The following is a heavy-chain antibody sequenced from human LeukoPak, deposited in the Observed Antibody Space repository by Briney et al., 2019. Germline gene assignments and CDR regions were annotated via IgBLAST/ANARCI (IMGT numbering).Heavy chain of an antibody. CDR2: IYSSGST. CDR3: ARPSRVGAIGYFRH. Sequence: SETLSLTCTVSGGSISSGDYYWSWIRQPPGKGLEWIGYIYSSGSTYYNPSLKSRVTISVDTSKNQSSLKLNSVTAADTAVYYCARPSRVGAIGYFRHWGQGTLVTVSS. J-gene: IGHJ1*01. CDR1: GGSISSGDYY. D-gene: IGHD1-26*01. V-gene: IGHV4-30-4*01.